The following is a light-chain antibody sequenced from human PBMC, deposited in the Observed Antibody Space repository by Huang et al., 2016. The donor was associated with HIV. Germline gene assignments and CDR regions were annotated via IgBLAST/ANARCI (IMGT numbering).Light chain of an antibody. Sequence: IVMTQSPATLSVSPGERVTLSCRANRSVSTNLAWYQQRPGQPPRLLIYGSSTRAPGIPARFSGSGSGTDFSLTISSLQSEDFAVYYCHQYNNWLLSFGGGTRVDI. CDR1: RSVSTN. CDR2: GSS. CDR3: HQYNNWLLS. V-gene: IGKV3-15*01. J-gene: IGKJ4*01.